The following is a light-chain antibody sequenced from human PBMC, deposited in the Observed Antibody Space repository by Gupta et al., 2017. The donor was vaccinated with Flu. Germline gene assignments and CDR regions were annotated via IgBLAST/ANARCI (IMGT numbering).Light chain of an antibody. V-gene: IGKV2-30*01. CDR3: RRCTHPWT. J-gene: IGKJ2*02. Sequence: PVTLGQPAYISCRSIRCLVYKHGLIYLTWFSSNLGHAPRRLIYVVSKRASGFPDRFSGSGSGTDFTLTISRVEADDVAVYYCRRCTHPWTFGPGTRLEI. CDR1: RCLVYKHGLIY. CDR2: VVS.